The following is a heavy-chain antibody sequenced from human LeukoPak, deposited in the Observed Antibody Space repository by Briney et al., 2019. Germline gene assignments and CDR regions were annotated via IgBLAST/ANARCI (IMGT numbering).Heavy chain of an antibody. CDR3: AGTFYYDSSASPDVWFDP. D-gene: IGHD3-22*01. V-gene: IGHV4-59*01. CDR1: GGSISSYY. Sequence: SETLSLTCTVSGGSISSYYWSWIRQPPGKGLEWIGYIYYIGSTNYNPPLKSRVTLSLDTSKNQFSLKLSSVTAADTAVYYCAGTFYYDSSASPDVWFDPWGQGTLVTVSS. CDR2: IYYIGST. J-gene: IGHJ5*02.